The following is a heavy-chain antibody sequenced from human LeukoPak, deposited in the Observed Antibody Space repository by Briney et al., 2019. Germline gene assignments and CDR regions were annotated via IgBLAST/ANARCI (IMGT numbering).Heavy chain of an antibody. CDR1: GFTFSSYA. CDR3: AKDSEMRGFDY. CDR2: ISGSGGST. Sequence: GGSLRLSCAASGFTFSSYAMSWVRQAPEKGLEWVSTISGSGGSTYYTDSVRGRFTISRDNAKNSLYLQMNSLRAEDTAVYYCAKDSEMRGFDYWGQGTLVTVSS. V-gene: IGHV3-23*01. J-gene: IGHJ4*02.